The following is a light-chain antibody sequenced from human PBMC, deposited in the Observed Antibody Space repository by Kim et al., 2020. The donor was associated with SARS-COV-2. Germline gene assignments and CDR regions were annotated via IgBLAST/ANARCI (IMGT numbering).Light chain of an antibody. CDR3: QQYHNWPPLT. V-gene: IGKV3-15*01. CDR2: GAS. J-gene: IGKJ4*01. Sequence: EIVMTQSPATLSVSPGERATLSCRASQSLTNNLAWYQQRPGQAPRLLIYGASTRATGIPARFSGSGSGTEFTLTISSLQSEDFAVYYCQQYHNWPPLTFGGGTKVDIK. CDR1: QSLTNN.